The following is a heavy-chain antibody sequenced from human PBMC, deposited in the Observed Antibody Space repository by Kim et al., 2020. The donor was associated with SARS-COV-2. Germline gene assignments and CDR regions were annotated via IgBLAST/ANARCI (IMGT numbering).Heavy chain of an antibody. Sequence: YYAYSVKGRFTITSNNSKNTLYLQMMSLRAEDTAVYYCAKKRHGTGKPFDYWGQGTLVTVSS. CDR3: AKKRHGTGKPFDY. D-gene: IGHD3-9*01. V-gene: IGHV3-23*01. J-gene: IGHJ4*02.